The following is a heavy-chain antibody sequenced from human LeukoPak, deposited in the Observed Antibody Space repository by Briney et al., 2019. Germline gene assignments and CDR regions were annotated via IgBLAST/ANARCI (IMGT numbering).Heavy chain of an antibody. CDR2: ISSSSSYI. CDR1: GFTFSTYS. J-gene: IGHJ4*02. D-gene: IGHD4-17*01. V-gene: IGHV3-21*01. Sequence: PGGSLRLSCAASGFTFSTYSMNWVRRAPGKGLEWVSSISSSSSYIYYADSVKGRFTISRDNAKNSLYLQMNSLRADDTAVYYCASGDYGDYAGPSGYWGQGTLVTVSS. CDR3: ASGDYGDYAGPSGY.